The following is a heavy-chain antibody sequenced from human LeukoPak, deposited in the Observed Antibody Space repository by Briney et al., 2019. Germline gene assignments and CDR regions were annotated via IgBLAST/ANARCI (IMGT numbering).Heavy chain of an antibody. CDR2: IYHSGST. CDR1: GYSISSGYY. J-gene: IGHJ5*02. V-gene: IGHV4-38-2*01. CDR3: ARLGVVVVPAAKTLINWFDP. D-gene: IGHD2-2*01. Sequence: SETLSLTCAVSGYSISSGYYWGWIRQPPGKGLEWIGSIYHSGSTYYNPSLTSRVTISVDTSKNQFSLKLSSVTAADTAVYYCARLGVVVVPAAKTLINWFDPWGQGTLVTVSS.